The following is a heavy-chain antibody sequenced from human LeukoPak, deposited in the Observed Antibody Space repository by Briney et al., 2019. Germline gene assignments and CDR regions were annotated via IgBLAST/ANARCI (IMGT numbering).Heavy chain of an antibody. CDR3: ARRRIAAAEDV. J-gene: IGHJ6*04. D-gene: IGHD6-13*01. V-gene: IGHV4-34*01. CDR2: INHSGST. Sequence: SETLSLTCAVYGGSFSGYYWSWIRQPPGKGLEWIGEINHSGSTNYNPSLKSRVTISVDTSKNQFSLKLSSVTAADTAVYYCARRRIAAAEDVWGKGTTVTVPS. CDR1: GGSFSGYY.